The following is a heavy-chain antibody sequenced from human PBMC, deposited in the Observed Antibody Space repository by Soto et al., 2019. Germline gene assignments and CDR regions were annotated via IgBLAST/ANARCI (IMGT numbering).Heavy chain of an antibody. D-gene: IGHD3-16*01. Sequence: PSETLSLTCAVYGGSFSGYYWSWIRQPPGKGLEWIGEINHSGSTNYNPSLKSRVTISVDTSKNQFSLKLSSVAAADTAVYYCASFWGSYWGNYYGMDVWGQGTTVTVSS. CDR1: GGSFSGYY. CDR2: INHSGST. J-gene: IGHJ6*02. V-gene: IGHV4-34*01. CDR3: ASFWGSYWGNYYGMDV.